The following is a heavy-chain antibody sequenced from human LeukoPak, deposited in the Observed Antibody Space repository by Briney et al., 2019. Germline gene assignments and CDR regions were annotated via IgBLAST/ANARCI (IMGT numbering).Heavy chain of an antibody. CDR2: IYYNGST. CDR3: ARSRVLRYFDWLFPFDY. D-gene: IGHD3-9*01. CDR1: GGSISSGDYY. V-gene: IGHV4-30-4*08. J-gene: IGHJ4*02. Sequence: SQTLSLACTVSGGSISSGDYYWSWIRQPPGKGLEWIGYIYYNGSTYYNPSLKSRVTISVDTSKNQFSLKLSSVTAADTAVYYCARSRVLRYFDWLFPFDYWGQGTLVTVSS.